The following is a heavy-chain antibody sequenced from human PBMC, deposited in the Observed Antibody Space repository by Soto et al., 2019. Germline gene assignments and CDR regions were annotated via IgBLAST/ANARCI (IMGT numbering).Heavy chain of an antibody. Sequence: PSETLSLTCAVSGGSISSSNWWSWVRQPPGKGLEWIGEIYHSGSTNYNPSLKSRVTISVDKSKNQFSLKLSSVTAADTAVYYCARDLDTMGNYYDSSGYFYWGQGTLVTVSS. CDR3: ARDLDTMGNYYDSSGYFY. J-gene: IGHJ4*02. CDR2: IYHSGST. V-gene: IGHV4-4*02. CDR1: GGSISSSNW. D-gene: IGHD3-22*01.